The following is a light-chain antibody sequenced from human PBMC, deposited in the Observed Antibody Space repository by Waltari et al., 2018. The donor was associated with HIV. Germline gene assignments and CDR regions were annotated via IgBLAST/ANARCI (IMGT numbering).Light chain of an antibody. CDR3: QQYNHWPLA. V-gene: IGKV3-15*01. J-gene: IGKJ1*01. Sequence: EIVMTQSPSILSVSPGERATLSCRASQSVSRNLARYQPRPGQSPRLLIYGASVRATDIPARFSGSGSGTEFTLTISSLQSEDFAFYSCQQYNHWPLAFGQGTKVE. CDR2: GAS. CDR1: QSVSRN.